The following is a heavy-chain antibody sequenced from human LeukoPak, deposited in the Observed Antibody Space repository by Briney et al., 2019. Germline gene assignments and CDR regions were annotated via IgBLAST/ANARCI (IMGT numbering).Heavy chain of an antibody. CDR1: GFTFSSYA. CDR2: ISGSGYST. Sequence: GGSLRLSCEASGFTFSSYAMSWVHQAPGKGLEWVSGISGSGYSTYYGDSVKGRFTISRDNSKNTLYLQMNSLRAEDTAVYYCAKGGKYYYDSSGYYNDYWGQGTLVTVSS. D-gene: IGHD3-22*01. CDR3: AKGGKYYYDSSGYYNDY. J-gene: IGHJ4*02. V-gene: IGHV3-23*01.